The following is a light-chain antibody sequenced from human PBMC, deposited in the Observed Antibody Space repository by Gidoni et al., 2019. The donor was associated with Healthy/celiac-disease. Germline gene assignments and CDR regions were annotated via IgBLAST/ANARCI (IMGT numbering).Light chain of an antibody. CDR3: QSYDSSLSAYVV. V-gene: IGLV1-40*01. CDR1: SSNIGAGYD. Sequence: QSVLTQPPSVSGAPGHRVTISCTGSSSNIGAGYDVHWYQQLPGTAPKLLIYGNSNRPSGVPDRFSGSKSGTSASLAITGLQAEDEADYYCQSYDSSLSAYVVFGGGTKLTVL. CDR2: GNS. J-gene: IGLJ2*01.